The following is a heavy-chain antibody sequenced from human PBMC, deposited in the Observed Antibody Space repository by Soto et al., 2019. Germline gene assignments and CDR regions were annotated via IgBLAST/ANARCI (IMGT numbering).Heavy chain of an antibody. D-gene: IGHD3-22*01. V-gene: IGHV1-69*06. CDR3: ARELVGWPMINSYYYGMDV. CDR1: GGTFSSYA. J-gene: IGHJ6*02. Sequence: QVQLVQSGAEVKKPGSSVKVSCKASGGTFSSYAISWVRQAPGQGLEWMGGIIPIFGTANYAQKFQGRVTITEDNSTTTAYIELISLRSENTSVYYCARELVGWPMINSYYYGMDVWGQGTNVTVSS. CDR2: IIPIFGTA.